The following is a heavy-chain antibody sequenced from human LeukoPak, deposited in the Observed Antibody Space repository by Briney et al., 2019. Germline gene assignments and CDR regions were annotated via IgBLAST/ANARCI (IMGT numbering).Heavy chain of an antibody. CDR3: ARGVLGGMTTVVLDAFDI. V-gene: IGHV1-18*01. J-gene: IGHJ3*02. CDR1: GYTFSNYG. CDR2: ISPYNGNT. Sequence: ASVKVSCKASGYTFSNYGISWVRQAPGQGLEWMGWISPYNGNTNYAQKLQGRVTMTTDTSTNTAYMDLRSLRSDDTAVYYCARGVLGGMTTVVLDAFDIWGQGTMVTVSS. D-gene: IGHD4-23*01.